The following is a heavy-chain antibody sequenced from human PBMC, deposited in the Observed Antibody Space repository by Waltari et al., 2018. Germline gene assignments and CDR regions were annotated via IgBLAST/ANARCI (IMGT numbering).Heavy chain of an antibody. CDR2: IYYSGST. CDR3: ARVGALAALRYFDY. Sequence: QVQLQESGPGLVKPSQTLSLPCTVSGGSISSGGYYWSWIRQHPGKGLEWIGYIYYSGSTYYNPSLKSRVTISVDTSKNQFSLKLSSVTAADTAVYYCARVGALAALRYFDYWGQGTLVTVSS. D-gene: IGHD6-6*01. V-gene: IGHV4-31*03. CDR1: GGSISSGGYY. J-gene: IGHJ4*02.